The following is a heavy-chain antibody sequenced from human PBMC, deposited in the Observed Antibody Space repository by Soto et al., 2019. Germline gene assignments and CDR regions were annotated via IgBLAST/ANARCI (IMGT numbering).Heavy chain of an antibody. V-gene: IGHV5-51*01. CDR1: GYSFTSYW. Sequence: GESLKISCKGSGYSFTSYWIGWVRQMPGKGLEWMGIIYPGDSDTRYSPSFQGQVTISADKSISTAYLQWSSLKASDTAMYYCARLRVGATSYYYGTDVWGQGTTVTVSS. CDR3: ARLRVGATSYYYGTDV. D-gene: IGHD1-26*01. CDR2: IYPGDSDT. J-gene: IGHJ6*02.